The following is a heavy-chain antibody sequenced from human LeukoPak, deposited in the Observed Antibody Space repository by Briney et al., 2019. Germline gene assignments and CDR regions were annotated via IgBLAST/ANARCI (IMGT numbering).Heavy chain of an antibody. V-gene: IGHV1-2*02. D-gene: IGHD3-16*01. CDR2: ILPKTGGT. Sequence: ASVKVSCKASGYRFSEKYMHWVRQAPGQGLEWMGWILPKTGGTHYAQKFEGRFTVTSDTSISTLYMQLNRLTSDDTAVYFCARDDNWGPDYWGQGTLVTVPS. CDR1: GYRFSEKY. CDR3: ARDDNWGPDY. J-gene: IGHJ4*02.